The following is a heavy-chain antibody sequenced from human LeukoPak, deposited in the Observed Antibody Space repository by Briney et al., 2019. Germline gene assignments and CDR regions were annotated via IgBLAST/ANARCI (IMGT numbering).Heavy chain of an antibody. Sequence: GRSLRLSCAASGFTFSSYGMHWVRQAPGKGLEWVAVISYDGSNKYYADSVKGRFTISRDNAKNTLYLQMNSVRVEDTAVYYCVRGDFYIDYWGQGTLVTVSP. J-gene: IGHJ4*02. CDR2: ISYDGSNK. V-gene: IGHV3-33*05. D-gene: IGHD3/OR15-3a*01. CDR1: GFTFSSYG. CDR3: VRGDFYIDY.